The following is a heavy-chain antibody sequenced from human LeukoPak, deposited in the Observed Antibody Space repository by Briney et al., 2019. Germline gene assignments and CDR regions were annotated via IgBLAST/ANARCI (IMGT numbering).Heavy chain of an antibody. CDR2: INPSSGGT. J-gene: IGHJ3*02. CDR3: ARDGAFDI. CDR1: GYTFTDYY. Sequence: ASVKVSCKASGYTFTDYYIHWVRQAPGQGLEWMGWINPSSGGTNYAQKFQGRVTMTRDTSISTAYMEVSRLRSDDTALYYCARDGAFDIWGQGTMVTVSS. V-gene: IGHV1-2*02.